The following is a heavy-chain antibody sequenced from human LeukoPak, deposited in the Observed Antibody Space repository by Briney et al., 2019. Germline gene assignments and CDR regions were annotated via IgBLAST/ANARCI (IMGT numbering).Heavy chain of an antibody. CDR3: ARDAYSYGLLDY. J-gene: IGHJ4*02. CDR2: IYYSGST. Sequence: PSETLSLTCSVSDGSINSYYWSWIRQPPGKGLEWIGYIYYSGSTNYNPSLKSRVTISVDTSKNQFSLKLSSVTAADTAVYYCARDAYSYGLLDYWGQGTLVTVSS. CDR1: DGSINSYY. V-gene: IGHV4-59*01. D-gene: IGHD5-18*01.